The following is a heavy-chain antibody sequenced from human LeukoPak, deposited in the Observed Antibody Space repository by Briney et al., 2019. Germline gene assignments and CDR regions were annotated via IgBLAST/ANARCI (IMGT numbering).Heavy chain of an antibody. CDR1: GGSFSGYY. CDR2: INHSGST. V-gene: IGHV4-34*01. CDR3: ARARITITFGGNLINWFDP. J-gene: IGHJ5*02. Sequence: SETLSLTCAVYGGSFSGYYWSWIRRPPGKGLEWIGEINHSGSTNYNPSLKSRVTISVDTSKNQFSLKLSSVTAADTAVYYCARARITITFGGNLINWFDPWGQGTLVTVSS. D-gene: IGHD3-16*01.